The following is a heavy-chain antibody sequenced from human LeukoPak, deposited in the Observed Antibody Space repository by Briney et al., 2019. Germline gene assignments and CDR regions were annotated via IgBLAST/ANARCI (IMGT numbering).Heavy chain of an antibody. CDR1: GGSLSSGSYY. CDR2: IYTSGST. CDR3: ARAGGGKSAVNWFDP. V-gene: IGHV4-61*02. Sequence: SETLSLTCTVSGGSLSSGSYYWSWIRQPAGKGLEWIGRIYTSGSTNYNPSLNSLATISVDTSKNQFSLKLSSVTATDTAVYYCARAGGGKSAVNWFDPWGQGTLVTVSS. D-gene: IGHD6-19*01. J-gene: IGHJ5*02.